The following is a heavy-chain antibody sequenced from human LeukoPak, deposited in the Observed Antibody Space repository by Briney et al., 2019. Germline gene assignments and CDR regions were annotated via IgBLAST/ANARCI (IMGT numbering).Heavy chain of an antibody. V-gene: IGHV4-39*07. D-gene: IGHD3-16*01. J-gene: IGHJ4*02. Sequence: SETLSLTCTVSGGSISSSSYYWGWIRQPPGKGLEWNGSIYYSGSPYYNPPLKSRVTISVDTSKNQFSLKLSYVTAADTAVYYCARDNSVEVSTMIIFDYWGQGTLVTVSS. CDR3: ARDNSVEVSTMIIFDY. CDR1: GGSISSSSYY. CDR2: IYYSGSP.